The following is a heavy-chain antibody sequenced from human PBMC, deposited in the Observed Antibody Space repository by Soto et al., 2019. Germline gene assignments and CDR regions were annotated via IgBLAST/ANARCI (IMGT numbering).Heavy chain of an antibody. D-gene: IGHD3-3*01. J-gene: IGHJ6*02. CDR1: GFTFSNAW. Sequence: PGGSLRLSCAASGFTFSNAWMNWVRQAPGKGLEWVGRIKSKTDGGTTDYAAPVKGRFTISRDDSKNTLYLQMNSLKTEDTAVYYCTTERTRTKVSSYDFWSGYYGGSYYYYGMDVWGQGTTVTVSS. V-gene: IGHV3-15*07. CDR2: IKSKTDGGTT. CDR3: TTERTRTKVSSYDFWSGYYGGSYYYYGMDV.